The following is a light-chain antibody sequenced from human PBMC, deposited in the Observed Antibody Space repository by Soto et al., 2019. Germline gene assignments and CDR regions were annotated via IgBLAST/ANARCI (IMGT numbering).Light chain of an antibody. Sequence: QSVLTQPASVSGSPGQSITISCTGTSSDVGSYNLVSWYQQHPGKAPKLMIYEGSERPSGVSDRFSGSKSSNTASLTISGLQAEDEADYYCCSYAGSSTLYVFGTGTKLTVL. J-gene: IGLJ1*01. V-gene: IGLV2-23*01. CDR2: EGS. CDR3: CSYAGSSTLYV. CDR1: SSDVGSYNL.